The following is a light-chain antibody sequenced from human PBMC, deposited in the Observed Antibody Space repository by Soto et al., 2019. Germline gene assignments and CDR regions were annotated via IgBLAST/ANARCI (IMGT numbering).Light chain of an antibody. J-gene: IGKJ4*01. CDR2: KAS. V-gene: IGKV1-5*03. Sequence: DIQMTQSPSTLPASVGDRVTITCRASQSIESWLAWYQQKPGKAPKLLLHKASSLQSGVPSRFTGSASGTEFTLTISSLQPDDFATYYCQQYNAWPLTFGGGTKVEIK. CDR3: QQYNAWPLT. CDR1: QSIESW.